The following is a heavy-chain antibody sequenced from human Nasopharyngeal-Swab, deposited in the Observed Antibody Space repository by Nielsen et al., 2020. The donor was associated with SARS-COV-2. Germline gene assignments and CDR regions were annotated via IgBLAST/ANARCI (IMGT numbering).Heavy chain of an antibody. D-gene: IGHD3-10*01. Sequence: ECLKISCSASGFTFSSYAMHWVRQAPGKGLEYVSAISSNGGSTYYADSVKGRFTISRDNSKNTLYLQMSSLRAEDTAVYYCVKDLGTGVRFDPWGQGTLVTVSS. CDR2: ISSNGGST. J-gene: IGHJ5*02. CDR1: GFTFSSYA. CDR3: VKDLGTGVRFDP. V-gene: IGHV3-64D*06.